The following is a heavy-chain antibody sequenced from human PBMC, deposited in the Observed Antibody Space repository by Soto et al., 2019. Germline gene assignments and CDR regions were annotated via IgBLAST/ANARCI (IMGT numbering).Heavy chain of an antibody. V-gene: IGHV4-34*02. D-gene: IGHD2-2*01. Sequence: QVQLQQWGAGLLKPSETLSLTCSVYGGSFSGYHWSWIRQTPGKGLEWIGQINHSGNVSYNPSLRSRVTLSVDTPKKQFSLRVNSVPAEDTAVYYCARPLMSFDQTVAFDTWGQGTTGTVSS. CDR3: ARPLMSFDQTVAFDT. CDR1: GGSFSGYH. CDR2: INHSGNV. J-gene: IGHJ3*02.